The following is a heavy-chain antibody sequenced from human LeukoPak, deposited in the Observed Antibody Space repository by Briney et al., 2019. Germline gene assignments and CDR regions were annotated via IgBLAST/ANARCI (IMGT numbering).Heavy chain of an antibody. D-gene: IGHD2-2*01. V-gene: IGHV3-15*01. CDR2: IKSKTDGGTT. J-gene: IGHJ3*02. CDR3: TTAFGLVVPAANLRAFDI. Sequence: GGSLRLSCAASGFTFSSYAMSWVRQARGKGLEWVGRIKSKTDGGTTDYAAPVKGRFTISRDDSKNTLYLQMNSLQTEYTAVYYCTTAFGLVVPAANLRAFDIWGQGTMVTVSS. CDR1: GFTFSSYA.